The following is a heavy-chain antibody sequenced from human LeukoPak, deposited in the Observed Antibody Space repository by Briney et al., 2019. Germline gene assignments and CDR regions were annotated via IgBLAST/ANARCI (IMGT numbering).Heavy chain of an antibody. CDR2: INPNSGGT. V-gene: IGHV1-2*02. Sequence: ASVKVSCKASGYTLTGYYMHWVRQAPGQGLEWMGWINPNSGGTNYAQKFQGRVTMTRDTSISTAYMELSRLRSDDTAVYYCARGLGGYYYYMDVWGKGTTVTVSS. J-gene: IGHJ6*03. CDR3: ARGLGGYYYYMDV. CDR1: GYTLTGYY. D-gene: IGHD3-10*01.